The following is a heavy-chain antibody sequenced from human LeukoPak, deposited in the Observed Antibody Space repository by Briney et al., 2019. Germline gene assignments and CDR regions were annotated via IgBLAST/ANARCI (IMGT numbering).Heavy chain of an antibody. V-gene: IGHV3-49*04. J-gene: IGHJ4*02. Sequence: PGGSLRLSCTASGFTFGNYAVTWVRPAPGKGLEWVGFIRSKPYGGTAEYAASVQGRFTISRDDSKTIAYLQMNSLKTEDTAVYYCSRYGFVGADFDYWGRGTLVTVSS. CDR2: IRSKPYGGTA. D-gene: IGHD1-26*01. CDR1: GFTFGNYA. CDR3: SRYGFVGADFDY.